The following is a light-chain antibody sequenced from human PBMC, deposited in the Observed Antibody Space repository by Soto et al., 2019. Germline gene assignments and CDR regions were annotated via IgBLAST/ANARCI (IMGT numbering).Light chain of an antibody. CDR2: AAS. CDR3: QQSYSTPSIT. J-gene: IGKJ5*01. Sequence: IQMTQYPTSLSASVGDIVTISCLASQSISSYLNWYQQKPGKAPKLLIYAASSLQSGVPSRFSGSGSGTDFTLTISSLQPEDFATYYCQQSYSTPSITFGQRTRLEIK. V-gene: IGKV1-39*01. CDR1: QSISSY.